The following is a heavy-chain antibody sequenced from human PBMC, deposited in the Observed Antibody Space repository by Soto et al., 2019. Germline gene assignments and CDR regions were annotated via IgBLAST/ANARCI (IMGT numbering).Heavy chain of an antibody. V-gene: IGHV4-31*03. CDR1: GGSISSGGYY. CDR3: ARVSLRLYYYYGMDV. J-gene: IGHJ6*02. CDR2: IYYSGST. Sequence: SSETMSLTCTVSGGSISSGGYYWSWIRQHPGKGLEWIGYIYYSGSTYYNPSLKSRVTISVDTSKNQFSLKLGSVTAADTAVYYCARVSLRLYYYYGMDVWGQGTTVTVSS.